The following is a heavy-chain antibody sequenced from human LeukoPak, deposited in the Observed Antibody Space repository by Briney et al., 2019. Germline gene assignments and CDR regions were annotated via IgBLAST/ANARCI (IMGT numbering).Heavy chain of an antibody. D-gene: IGHD3-10*01. CDR1: GYSISSGYY. CDR2: IYYSGST. V-gene: IGHV4-61*01. CDR3: ARERRGPLWFGELLKNYYMDV. J-gene: IGHJ6*03. Sequence: SETLSLTCTVSGYSISSGYYWGWIRQPPGKGLEWIGYIYYSGSTNYNPSLKSRVTISVDTSKNQFSLKLSSVTAADTAVYYCARERRGPLWFGELLKNYYMDVWGKGTTVTVSS.